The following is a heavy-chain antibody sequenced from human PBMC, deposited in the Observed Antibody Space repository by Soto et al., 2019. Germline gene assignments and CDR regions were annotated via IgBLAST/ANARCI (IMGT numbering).Heavy chain of an antibody. Sequence: GGSLRLSCVASGFTFSNYNMNWVRQAPGKGLEWVSHISGSSIYIHYADSVRGRFTISRDNAKNSVYLQMDSLRVEDTAVYYCAREGALKPFSSWGQGALVTISS. CDR3: AREGALKPFSS. V-gene: IGHV3-21*01. CDR1: GFTFSNYN. CDR2: ISGSSIYI. J-gene: IGHJ5*02.